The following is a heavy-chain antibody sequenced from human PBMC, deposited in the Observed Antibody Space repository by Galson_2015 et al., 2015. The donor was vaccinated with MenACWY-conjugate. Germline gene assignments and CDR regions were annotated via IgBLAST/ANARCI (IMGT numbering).Heavy chain of an antibody. Sequence: SVKVSCKASGYTFTSYYMHWVRQAPGQGLEWMGIINPSGGTTSYAQKFQGRVTMTWDTSTSTVYMELSSLRSEDTAVYYCARATRGIHTAPGGYWGQGTLVTVSP. D-gene: IGHD3-10*01. CDR1: GYTFTSYY. CDR2: INPSGGTT. V-gene: IGHV1-46*01. CDR3: ARATRGIHTAPGGY. J-gene: IGHJ4*02.